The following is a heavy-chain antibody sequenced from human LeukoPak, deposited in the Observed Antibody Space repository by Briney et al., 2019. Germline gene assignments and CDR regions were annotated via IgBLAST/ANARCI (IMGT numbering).Heavy chain of an antibody. Sequence: SETLSLTCTVPGGSRNRSSSYWGWIRQPPGKGLEWIASIYYSGSAYYNLSLKSRIAISVDTSKNQFSLKLSSVTAADTAVYYCASGYFDSGGPPRYFDYWGQGTLVTVSS. J-gene: IGHJ4*02. CDR2: IYYSGSA. V-gene: IGHV4-39*01. CDR3: ASGYFDSGGPPRYFDY. D-gene: IGHD3-22*01. CDR1: GGSRNRSSSY.